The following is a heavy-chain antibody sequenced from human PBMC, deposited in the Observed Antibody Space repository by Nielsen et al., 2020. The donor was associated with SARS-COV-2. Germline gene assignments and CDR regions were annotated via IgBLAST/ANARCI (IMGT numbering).Heavy chain of an antibody. CDR2: IGTAGDT. J-gene: IGHJ4*02. D-gene: IGHD3-10*01. V-gene: IGHV3-13*04. CDR1: GFTFSSYD. Sequence: GGSLRLSCAASGFTFSSYDMHWVRQATGKGLEWVSAIGTAGDTYYPGSVKGRFTISRENAKNSLYLQMNSLRAGDTAVYYCARDLWFGELFDYWGQGTLVTVSS. CDR3: ARDLWFGELFDY.